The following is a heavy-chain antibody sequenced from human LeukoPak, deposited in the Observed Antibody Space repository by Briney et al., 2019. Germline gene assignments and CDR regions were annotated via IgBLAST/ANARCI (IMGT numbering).Heavy chain of an antibody. D-gene: IGHD7-27*01. J-gene: IGHJ4*02. CDR2: IDNDDDPI. CDR3: VRGGTGDGNYFNY. V-gene: IGHV3-48*01. Sequence: GGSLRLSCATSGFNINTYSLNWVRQTPGKGLEWLSYIDNDDDPIYYADSVKGRFTASRDNARNSLYLQLNSLRAEDTAIYYCVRGGTGDGNYFNYWGQGTLVTVSS. CDR1: GFNINTYS.